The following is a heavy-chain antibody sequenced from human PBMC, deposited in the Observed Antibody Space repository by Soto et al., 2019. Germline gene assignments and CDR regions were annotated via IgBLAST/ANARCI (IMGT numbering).Heavy chain of an antibody. V-gene: IGHV3-23*01. CDR1: EFTSSNYA. CDR3: AKNPGYYYDSTGYHFDY. CDR2: ISYGGGTT. J-gene: IGHJ4*02. Sequence: GGSLRLSCAASEFTSSNYAMSWVRQAPGKGLEWVSAISYGGGTTYYADSVKGRFTISRDNSKNTLYLQMNNLRAEDTAVYYCAKNPGYYYDSTGYHFDYWGQGTLVTVSS. D-gene: IGHD3-22*01.